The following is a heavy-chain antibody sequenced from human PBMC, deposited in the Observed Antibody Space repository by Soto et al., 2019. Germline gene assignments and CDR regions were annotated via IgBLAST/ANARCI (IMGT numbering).Heavy chain of an antibody. V-gene: IGHV1-69*01. Sequence: QVQLVQSGAEVKKPGSSVKVSCKASGGTFSSYAISWVRQAPGQGLEWMGGIIPIFGTANYAQKFQGRVTITADESTSTAYMELSSLRSEDTAVYYCATCTSCHPQHYYYYGMDVWGQGTTVTVSS. D-gene: IGHD2-2*01. CDR3: ATCTSCHPQHYYYYGMDV. CDR2: IIPIFGTA. J-gene: IGHJ6*02. CDR1: GGTFSSYA.